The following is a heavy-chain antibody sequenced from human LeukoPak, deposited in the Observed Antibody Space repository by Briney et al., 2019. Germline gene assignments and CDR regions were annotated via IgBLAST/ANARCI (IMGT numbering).Heavy chain of an antibody. CDR3: ARGNGDYGY. V-gene: IGHV4-30-2*01. D-gene: IGHD4-17*01. Sequence: SQTLSLTCTVSGGSISSGGYYWSWIRQPPGKGLEWIGYIYHSGSTYYNPSLKSRVTISVDRSKNQFSLKLSSVTAADTAVYYCARGNGDYGYWGQGTLVTVSS. CDR1: GGSISSGGYY. CDR2: IYHSGST. J-gene: IGHJ4*02.